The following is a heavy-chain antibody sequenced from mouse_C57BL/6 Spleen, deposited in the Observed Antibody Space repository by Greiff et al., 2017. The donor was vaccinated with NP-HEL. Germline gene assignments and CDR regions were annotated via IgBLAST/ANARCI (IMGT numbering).Heavy chain of an antibody. D-gene: IGHD2-4*01. J-gene: IGHJ4*01. Sequence: VKLQQPGAELVKPGASVKLSCKASGYTFTSYWMHWVKQRPGQGLEWIGMIHPNSGSTNYNEKFKSKATLTVDKSSSTAYMQLSSLTSEDSAVYYCARDDYDAAMDYWGQGTSVTVSS. CDR1: GYTFTSYW. CDR3: ARDDYDAAMDY. CDR2: IHPNSGST. V-gene: IGHV1-64*01.